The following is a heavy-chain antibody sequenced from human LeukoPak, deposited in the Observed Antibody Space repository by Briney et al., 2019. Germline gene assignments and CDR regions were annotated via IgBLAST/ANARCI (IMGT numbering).Heavy chain of an antibody. J-gene: IGHJ5*02. D-gene: IGHD3-16*01. V-gene: IGHV3-33*08. CDR3: ARAGDDYVWGSLNWFDP. CDR1: GFTFSSYG. CDR2: IWYGGSNK. Sequence: GGSLRLSCAASGFTFSSYGMHWVRQAPGKGLEWVAVIWYGGSNKYYADSVKGRFTISRDNSKNTLYLQMNSLRAEDTAVYYCARAGDDYVWGSLNWFDPWGQGTLVTVSS.